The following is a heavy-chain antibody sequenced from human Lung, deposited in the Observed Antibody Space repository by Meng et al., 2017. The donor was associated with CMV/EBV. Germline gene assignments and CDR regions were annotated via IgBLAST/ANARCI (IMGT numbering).Heavy chain of an antibody. D-gene: IGHD1-26*01. CDR2: IEHDDSHI. V-gene: IGHV5-51*01. Sequence: GEXXTISCKTSQYTFSNFWIGWVRQKPGKGLEWMGTIEHDDSHIRHSSSFQGHVTLSVDKSNTTAYLQWSSLRASDTAMYYCERLKKTWDWFEVWGQGTQVTVSS. CDR1: QYTFSNFW. CDR3: ERLKKTWDWFEV. J-gene: IGHJ5*02.